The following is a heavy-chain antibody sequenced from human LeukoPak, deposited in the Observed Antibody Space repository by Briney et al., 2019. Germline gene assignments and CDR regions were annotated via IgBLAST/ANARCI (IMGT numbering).Heavy chain of an antibody. J-gene: IGHJ5*02. CDR3: ARVYNWFDP. CDR2: ISDSGNT. V-gene: IGHV4-39*07. CDR1: GGSISSRSYY. Sequence: PSETLSLTCTVSGGSISSRSYYWGWIRQPPGKGLEWIGKISDSGNTYYSPSLRSRVTISIDMSKNQFSLKLSSVTAADTAVYYCARVYNWFDPWGQGTLVTVSS.